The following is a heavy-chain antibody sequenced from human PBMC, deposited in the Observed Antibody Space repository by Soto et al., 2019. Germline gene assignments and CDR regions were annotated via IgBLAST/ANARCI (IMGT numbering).Heavy chain of an antibody. CDR2: IIPILGIA. J-gene: IGHJ6*02. D-gene: IGHD2-2*01. Sequence: SVKVSCKASGYTFILHYIHWVRQAPGQGLEWMGRIIPILGIANYAQKFQGRVTITADKSTSTAYMELSSLKSEDTAVYYCARYVLGYCSSTSCYFSSYYGMDVWGQGTTVTVSS. CDR3: ARYVLGYCSSTSCYFSSYYGMDV. V-gene: IGHV1-69*02. CDR1: GYTFILHY.